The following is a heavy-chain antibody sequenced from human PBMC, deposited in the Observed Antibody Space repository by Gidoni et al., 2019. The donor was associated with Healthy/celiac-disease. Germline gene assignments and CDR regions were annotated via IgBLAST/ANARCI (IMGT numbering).Heavy chain of an antibody. CDR3: ASFCGGDCYSSVGY. D-gene: IGHD2-21*02. Sequence: QLQLQESGPVLVKPSETLSLTCTVSGGSISSSSYYWGWIRQPPGKGLEWIGSIYYSGSTYYNPSLKSRVTISVDTSKNQFSLKLSSVTAADTAVYYCASFCGGDCYSSVGYWGQGTLVTVSS. CDR1: GGSISSSSYY. CDR2: IYYSGST. J-gene: IGHJ4*02. V-gene: IGHV4-39*01.